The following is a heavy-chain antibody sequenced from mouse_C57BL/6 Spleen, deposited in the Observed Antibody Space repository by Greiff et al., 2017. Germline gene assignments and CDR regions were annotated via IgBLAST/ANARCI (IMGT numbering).Heavy chain of an antibody. V-gene: IGHV14-1*01. CDR2: IDPEDGDT. D-gene: IGHD2-3*01. Sequence: SGAELVRPGASVKLSCTASGFNIKDYYMHWVKQRPEQGLEWIGRIDPEDGDTEYAPKFQGKATMTADTSSNTAYLQLSSLTSEDTAVYYCTTALYDGYPAWFAYWGQGTLVTVSA. CDR1: GFNIKDYY. J-gene: IGHJ3*01. CDR3: TTALYDGYPAWFAY.